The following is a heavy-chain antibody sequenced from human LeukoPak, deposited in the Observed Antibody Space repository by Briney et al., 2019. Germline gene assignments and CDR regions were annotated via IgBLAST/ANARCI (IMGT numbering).Heavy chain of an antibody. CDR1: GYTFTGYY. CDR2: INPNSGGT. D-gene: IGHD2-8*01. Sequence: ASVKVSCKASGYTFTGYYMHWVRQAPGQGLEWMGWINPNSGGTNYAQKFQGRVTMTRDTSIGTAYMELSRLRSDDTAVYYCARVYCTNGVCYVSDYWGQGTLVTVSS. V-gene: IGHV1-2*02. CDR3: ARVYCTNGVCYVSDY. J-gene: IGHJ4*02.